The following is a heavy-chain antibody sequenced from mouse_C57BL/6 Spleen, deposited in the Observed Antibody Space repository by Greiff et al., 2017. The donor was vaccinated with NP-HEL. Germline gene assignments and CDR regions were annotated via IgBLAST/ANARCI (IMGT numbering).Heavy chain of an antibody. CDR2: ISYSGST. D-gene: IGHD1-1*01. Sequence: DVKLVESGPGMVKPSQSLSLTCTVTGYSITSGYDWHWIRHFPGNKLEWMGYISYSGSTNYNPSLKSRISITHDTSKNHFFLKLNSVTTEDTATYYCARGDYYGSSYYFDYWGQGTTLTVSS. CDR3: ARGDYYGSSYYFDY. V-gene: IGHV3-1*01. CDR1: GYSITSGYD. J-gene: IGHJ2*01.